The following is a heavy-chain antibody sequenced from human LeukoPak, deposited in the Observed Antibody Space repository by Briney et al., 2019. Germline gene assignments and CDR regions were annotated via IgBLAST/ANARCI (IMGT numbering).Heavy chain of an antibody. V-gene: IGHV3-30*18. Sequence: GGSLRLSCAASGFTFSSYWMSWVRQAPGKGLEWVAVISYDGSNKYYADSVKGRFTISRDNSKNTLYLQMNSLRAEDTAVYYCAKDFEATVTTNDYYMDVWGKGTTVTVSS. CDR1: GFTFSSYW. CDR3: AKDFEATVTTNDYYMDV. D-gene: IGHD4-17*01. J-gene: IGHJ6*03. CDR2: ISYDGSNK.